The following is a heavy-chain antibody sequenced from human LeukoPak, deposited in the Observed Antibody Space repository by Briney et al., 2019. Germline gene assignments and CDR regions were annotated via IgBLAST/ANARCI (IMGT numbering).Heavy chain of an antibody. Sequence: GGSLRLSCAASGFTFSSYGMHWVRQAPGKGLEWVTFIRFDGSNKYYADSVKGRFTISRDNSKNTLYLQMNSLRAEDTAVYYCAKDLGRYCSSTSCSDFDYCGQGTLVTVSS. J-gene: IGHJ4*02. CDR3: AKDLGRYCSSTSCSDFDY. CDR2: IRFDGSNK. V-gene: IGHV3-30*02. CDR1: GFTFSSYG. D-gene: IGHD2-2*01.